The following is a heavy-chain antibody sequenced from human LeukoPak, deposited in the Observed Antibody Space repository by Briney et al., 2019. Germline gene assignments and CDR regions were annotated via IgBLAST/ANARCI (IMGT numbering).Heavy chain of an antibody. CDR1: GFGFSGYW. D-gene: IGHD3-10*01. J-gene: IGHJ4*02. CDR2: VGSET. Sequence: PGGSLRLSCTASGFGFSGYWMSWVRQAPGKGLEWVANVGSETHYLDSVKGRFTISSDNAKNSLYLQVNSLRADDTAVYYCARTRDYGSGTFHSFDYWGQGTLVTVSS. CDR3: ARTRDYGSGTFHSFDY. V-gene: IGHV3-7*03.